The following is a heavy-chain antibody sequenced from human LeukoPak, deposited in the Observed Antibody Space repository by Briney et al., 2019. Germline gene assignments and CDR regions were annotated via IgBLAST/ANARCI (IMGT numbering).Heavy chain of an antibody. V-gene: IGHV1-2*02. CDR1: GYTFTGYC. J-gene: IGHJ4*02. CDR3: ARPYCSGGSCHDYFDY. Sequence: ASVKVSCKASGYTFTGYCMHWVRQAPGQGLEWMGWINPHTGGTNYAQKFQGRVTMTRDTSISTAYMELGGLTSDDTAVYYCARPYCSGGSCHDYFDYWGQGTLVTVSS. CDR2: INPHTGGT. D-gene: IGHD2-15*01.